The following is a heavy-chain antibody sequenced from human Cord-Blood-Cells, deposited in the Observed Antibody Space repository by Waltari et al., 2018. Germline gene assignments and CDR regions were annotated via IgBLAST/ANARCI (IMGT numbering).Heavy chain of an antibody. V-gene: IGHV1-69*01. CDR1: SYA. Sequence: SYAISWVRQAPGQGLEWMGGIIPIFGTANYAQKFQGRVTITADESTSTAYMELSSLRSEDTAVYYCVRDRQFGRNYDILTGYYYWGQGTLVTVSS. J-gene: IGHJ4*02. D-gene: IGHD3-9*01. CDR3: VRDRQFGRNYDILTGYYY. CDR2: IIPIFGTA.